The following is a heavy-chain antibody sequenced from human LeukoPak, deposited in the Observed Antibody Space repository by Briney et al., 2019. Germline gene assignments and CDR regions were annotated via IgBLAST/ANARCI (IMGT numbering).Heavy chain of an antibody. D-gene: IGHD4-17*01. V-gene: IGHV3-48*01. CDR1: GFTFSSYS. CDR3: ARYGDYGAFDI. CDR2: ISGSSSTR. J-gene: IGHJ3*02. Sequence: GGSLRLSCAASGFTFSSYSMNWVRQATGKGLEWVSYISGSSSTRYYADSVKGRSTISRDNAKNSLYLQMNSLRAEDTSVYYCARYGDYGAFDIWGQGTMVTVSS.